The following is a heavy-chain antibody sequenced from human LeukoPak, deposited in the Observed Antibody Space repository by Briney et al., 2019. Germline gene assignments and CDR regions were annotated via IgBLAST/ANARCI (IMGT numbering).Heavy chain of an antibody. CDR1: GFTFSSCA. CDR2: ISGSGGST. V-gene: IGHV3-23*01. D-gene: IGHD2-15*01. J-gene: IGHJ3*02. Sequence: GGSLRLSCAASGFTFSSCAMSWVRQAPGKGLEWVSAISGSGGSTYYADSVKGRFTISRDNSKNTLYLQMNSLRAEDTAVYYCAKDRPDIVVVVAATPYDAFDIWGQGTMVTVSS. CDR3: AKDRPDIVVVVAATPYDAFDI.